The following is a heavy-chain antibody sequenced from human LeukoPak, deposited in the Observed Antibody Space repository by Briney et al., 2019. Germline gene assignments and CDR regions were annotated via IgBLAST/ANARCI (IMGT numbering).Heavy chain of an antibody. CDR1: GYTFTGYY. CDR3: VREIITMVRGVTPHFDY. Sequence: ASVKVSCKASGYTFTGYYMHWVRQAPGQGLEWMGWINPNSGGTNYAQKFQGRVTMTRDTSISTAYLEMSRLRSDEPAVYYCVREIITMVRGVTPHFDYWGQGTLVTVSS. CDR2: INPNSGGT. V-gene: IGHV1-2*02. J-gene: IGHJ4*02. D-gene: IGHD3-10*01.